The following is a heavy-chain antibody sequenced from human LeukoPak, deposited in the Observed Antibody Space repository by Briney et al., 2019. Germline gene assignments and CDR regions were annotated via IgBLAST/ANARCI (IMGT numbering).Heavy chain of an antibody. CDR2: IYTSGST. CDR3: ARVGYSSTREGYYFDY. Sequence: SETLSLTCTVSGGSISSGSYYWSWIRQPAGKGLEWIGRIYTSGSTNYNPSLKSRVTISVDTSKNQFSLKLSSVTAADTAVYYCARVGYSSTREGYYFDYWGQGTLVTVSS. V-gene: IGHV4-61*02. CDR1: GGSISSGSYY. J-gene: IGHJ4*02. D-gene: IGHD6-13*01.